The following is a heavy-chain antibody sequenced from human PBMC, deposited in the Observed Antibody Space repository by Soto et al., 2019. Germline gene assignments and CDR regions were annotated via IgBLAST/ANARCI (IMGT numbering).Heavy chain of an antibody. CDR2: IYYSGST. Sequence: SETLSLTCTVSGISVSTSDYYWGWVRQPPGKGLDWIGNIYYSGSTFYNPSLRSRVTLSVDTSKNQFSLRLNSVTVADTAVYFCAGFVVPASRNSDFDYWGQGTLVTVS. J-gene: IGHJ4*02. CDR3: AGFVVPASRNSDFDY. D-gene: IGHD2-15*01. CDR1: GISVSTSDYY. V-gene: IGHV4-39*01.